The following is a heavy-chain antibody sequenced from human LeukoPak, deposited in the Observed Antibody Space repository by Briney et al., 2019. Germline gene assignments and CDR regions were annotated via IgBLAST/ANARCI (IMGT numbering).Heavy chain of an antibody. CDR3: ARENNWNSEGPVSPIDY. J-gene: IGHJ4*02. CDR2: ISAYKGNT. V-gene: IGHV1-18*01. Sequence: ASVKVSCKASGYTFTSYGISWVRQAPGQGLEWMGWISAYKGNTNYAQKLQGRVTMTTDTSTSTAYMELRSLRSDDTAVYYCARENNWNSEGPVSPIDYWGQGTLVTVSS. CDR1: GYTFTSYG. D-gene: IGHD1-7*01.